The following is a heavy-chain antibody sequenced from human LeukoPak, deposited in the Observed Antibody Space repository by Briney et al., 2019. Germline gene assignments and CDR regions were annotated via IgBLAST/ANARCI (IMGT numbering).Heavy chain of an antibody. CDR3: ARGRSRSKQWLVFSPFDL. CDR2: ISYDGSNK. V-gene: IGHV3-30*03. CDR1: GFTFSSYG. J-gene: IGHJ2*01. Sequence: GSLRLSCAASGFTFSSYGMHWVRQAPGKGLEWVAVISYDGSNKYYADSVKGRFTISRDNSKNTLYLQMNSLRAEDTAVYYCARGRSRSKQWLVFSPFDLWGRGTLVTVSS. D-gene: IGHD6-19*01.